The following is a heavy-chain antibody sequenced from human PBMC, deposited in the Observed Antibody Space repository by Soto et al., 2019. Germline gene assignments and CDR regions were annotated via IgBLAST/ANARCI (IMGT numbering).Heavy chain of an antibody. Sequence: PGESLKISCKASGYSFTTYWIAWVRQMPGKGLEWMGIINPGDSDIRYSPSFQGQVTISADNSISTAYLQWSSLKASDTAMYYCARHVQFYYYYYGMDVWGQGTAVTVSS. CDR1: GYSFTTYW. D-gene: IGHD4-4*01. CDR3: ARHVQFYYYYYGMDV. V-gene: IGHV5-51*01. J-gene: IGHJ6*02. CDR2: INPGDSDI.